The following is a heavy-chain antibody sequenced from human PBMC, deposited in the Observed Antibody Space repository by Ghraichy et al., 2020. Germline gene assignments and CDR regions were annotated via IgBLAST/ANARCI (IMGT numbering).Heavy chain of an antibody. CDR2: IIPIFGTA. J-gene: IGHJ4*02. CDR1: GGTFSSYA. V-gene: IGHV1-69*13. Sequence: SVKVSCKASGGTFSSYAISWVRQAPGQGLEWMGGIIPIFGTANYAQKFQGRVTITADESTSTAYMELSSLRSEDTAVYYCASLYYYDSSGYYWGYFDYWGQGTLVTV. D-gene: IGHD3-22*01. CDR3: ASLYYYDSSGYYWGYFDY.